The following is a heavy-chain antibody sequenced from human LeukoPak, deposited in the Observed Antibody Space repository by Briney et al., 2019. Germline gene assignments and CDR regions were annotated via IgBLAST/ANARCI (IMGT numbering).Heavy chain of an antibody. CDR2: ISGSAART. Sequence: PGGSLRLSCAASGFTVSSTYMTWVRQAPGKGLEWVSAISGSAARTFYADSVKGRFTISRDNSKNTLSLQMNSLRAEDTAVYYCAKEYTGTFSPFPSYFDNWGQGTLVTVSS. J-gene: IGHJ4*02. CDR3: AKEYTGTFSPFPSYFDN. CDR1: GFTVSSTY. D-gene: IGHD1-26*01. V-gene: IGHV3-23*01.